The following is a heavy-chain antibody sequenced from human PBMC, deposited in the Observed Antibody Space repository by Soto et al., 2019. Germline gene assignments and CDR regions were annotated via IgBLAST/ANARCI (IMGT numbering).Heavy chain of an antibody. D-gene: IGHD3-16*02. CDR3: AKGGRMITFGGVIVPKGDYYYYGMDV. CDR2: ISYDGSNK. CDR1: GFTFSSYG. V-gene: IGHV3-30*18. Sequence: QVQLVESGGGVVQPGRSLRLSCAASGFTFSSYGMHWVRQAPGKGLEWVAVISYDGSNKYYADSVKGRFTISRDNSKNTLYLQMNSLRAEDTAVYYCAKGGRMITFGGVIVPKGDYYYYGMDVWGQGTTVTVSS. J-gene: IGHJ6*02.